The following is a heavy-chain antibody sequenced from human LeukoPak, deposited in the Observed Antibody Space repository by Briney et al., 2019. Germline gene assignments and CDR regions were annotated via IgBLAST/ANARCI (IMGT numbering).Heavy chain of an antibody. CDR2: ISGYNGNT. CDR3: ARDLGPCTGSYYSYYHYMDV. V-gene: IGHV1-18*01. J-gene: IGHJ6*03. CDR1: GYNFATSG. Sequence: ASVKVSCKAYGYNFATSGIGWVRQAPGQGLEWLGWISGYNGNTKSAPKLQGRVTMTTDTSTDTGYLELGSLRVDDTAIYYCARDLGPCTGSYYSYYHYMDVWGEGTSVTVSS. D-gene: IGHD1-26*01.